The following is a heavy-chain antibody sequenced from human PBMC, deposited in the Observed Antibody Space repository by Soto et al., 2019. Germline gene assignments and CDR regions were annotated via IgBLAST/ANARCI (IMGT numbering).Heavy chain of an antibody. Sequence: SGPTLVNPTETLTLTCTVSGSSLSIATMGVSWIRQPPGKALEWLAHIFSKDEKSYSTSLKSRLTISKDTSKSQAVLTKTNMDLLDTATFYCARIPDIVDNWFDSWGQGILVTVSS. J-gene: IGHJ5*01. CDR3: ARIPDIVDNWFDS. V-gene: IGHV2-26*02. CDR2: IFSKDEK. CDR1: GSSLSIATMG. D-gene: IGHD2-15*01.